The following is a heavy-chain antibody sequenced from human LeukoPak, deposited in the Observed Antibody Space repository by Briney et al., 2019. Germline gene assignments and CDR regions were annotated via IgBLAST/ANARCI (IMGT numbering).Heavy chain of an antibody. CDR1: GGSFSGYY. Sequence: NASETLSLTCAVYGGSFSGYYWSWIRQPPGKGLEWIGYIYHTGITNYIPSLRSRVTISLDRSRNQLSLNLTSVAAADTAVYYCTRETSLYGAFEMWGQGTTVTVSS. D-gene: IGHD2/OR15-2a*01. V-gene: IGHV4-59*01. J-gene: IGHJ3*02. CDR3: TRETSLYGAFEM. CDR2: IYHTGIT.